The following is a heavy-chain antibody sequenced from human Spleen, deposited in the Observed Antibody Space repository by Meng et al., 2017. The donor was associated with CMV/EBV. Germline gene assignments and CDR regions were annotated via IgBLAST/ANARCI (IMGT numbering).Heavy chain of an antibody. Sequence: GESLKISCAASGFTFSSYGMHWVRQAPGKGLEWVAFIRYDGSNKYYADSVKGRFTVSRDNSKNTLYLQKNSLKTEDTAVYYCARGLAFSIAARLDYWGQGTLVTVSS. CDR1: GFTFSSYG. D-gene: IGHD6-6*01. V-gene: IGHV3-30*02. CDR3: ARGLAFSIAARLDY. J-gene: IGHJ4*02. CDR2: IRYDGSNK.